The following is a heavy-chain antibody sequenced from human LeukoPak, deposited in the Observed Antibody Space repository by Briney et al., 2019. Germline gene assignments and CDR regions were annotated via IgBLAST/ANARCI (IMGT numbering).Heavy chain of an antibody. CDR3: AKPLEWELPFAAPDY. V-gene: IGHV3-73*01. CDR2: IRSKANSYAT. CDR1: GFTFSGSA. D-gene: IGHD1-26*01. J-gene: IGHJ4*02. Sequence: GGSLRLSCAASGFTFSGSAMHWVRQASGKGLEWVGRIRSKANSYATAYAASVKGRFSISRDDSKNTAYLQMNSLKTEDTAVYYCAKPLEWELPFAAPDYWGQGTLVTVSS.